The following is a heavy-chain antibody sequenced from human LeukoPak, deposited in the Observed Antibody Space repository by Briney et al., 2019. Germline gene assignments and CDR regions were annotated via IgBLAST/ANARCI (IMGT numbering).Heavy chain of an antibody. J-gene: IGHJ5*02. CDR1: GFTFSNAW. CDR3: TTHGYSSGLNGFDH. CDR2: IKSKTDGGTT. Sequence: GGSLRLSCAAPGFTFSNAWMSWVRQAPGKGLEWVGRIKSKTDGGTTDYAAPVKGRFTISRDDSKNTLYLQMNSLETEDTAVYYCTTHGYSSGLNGFDHWGQGTLVTVSS. V-gene: IGHV3-15*01. D-gene: IGHD6-19*01.